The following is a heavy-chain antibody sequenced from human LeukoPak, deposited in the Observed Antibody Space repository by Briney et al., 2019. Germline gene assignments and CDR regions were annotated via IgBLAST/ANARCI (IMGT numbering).Heavy chain of an antibody. D-gene: IGHD1-14*01. V-gene: IGHV3-43*02. J-gene: IGHJ3*02. CDR2: VTANGGT. Sequence: GGSLRLSCAAPGFTFDDYAMHWVRQAPGKGPEWVSYVTANGGTYYADSVKGRFVISRDNSKNSLYLQMNILRPEDTALYYCAKILNPHAFGIWGQGTMVTVSS. CDR3: AKILNPHAFGI. CDR1: GFTFDDYA.